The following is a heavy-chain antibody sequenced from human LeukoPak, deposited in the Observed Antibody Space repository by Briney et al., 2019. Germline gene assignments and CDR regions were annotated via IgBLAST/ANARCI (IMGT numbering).Heavy chain of an antibody. CDR2: ISYDGSNK. Sequence: GGSLRLFCAASGFTFSSYAMHWVRQAPGKGLEWVAVISYDGSNKYYADSVKGRFTISRDNSKNTLYLQMNSLRAEDTAVYYCARELGYCSGGSCYKRSPCFDYWGQGTLVTVSS. CDR1: GFTFSSYA. J-gene: IGHJ4*02. D-gene: IGHD2-15*01. CDR3: ARELGYCSGGSCYKRSPCFDY. V-gene: IGHV3-30-3*01.